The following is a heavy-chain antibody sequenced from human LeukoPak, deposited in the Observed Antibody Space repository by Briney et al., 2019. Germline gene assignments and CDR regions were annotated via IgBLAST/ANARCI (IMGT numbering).Heavy chain of an antibody. J-gene: IGHJ4*02. D-gene: IGHD2-2*01. CDR1: GFTFGTHW. CDR2: INNDGTTT. Sequence: GGSLRLSCAASGFTFGTHWTHWVRQAPGKGLVWVSCINNDGTTTNYADSVKGRFTISRDNAKSTLYLQMNSLRAEDTAVYYCPSCISPNCYEFWGQGVPVTVSS. CDR3: PSCISPNCYEF. V-gene: IGHV3-74*01.